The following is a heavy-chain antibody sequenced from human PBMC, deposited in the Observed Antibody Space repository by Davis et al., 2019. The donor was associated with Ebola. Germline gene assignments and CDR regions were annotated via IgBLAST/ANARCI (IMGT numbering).Heavy chain of an antibody. D-gene: IGHD6-19*01. V-gene: IGHV3-48*04. CDR3: ARDRSGTSGWSPFDY. CDR1: GFTFSSYS. J-gene: IGHJ4*02. CDR2: ISSSSSTI. Sequence: GESLKTPCAASGFTFSSYSMNWVRQAPGKGLEWVSYISSSSSTIYYADSVKGRFTISRDNAKNTLYLQMNSMRAEDTAVYYCARDRSGTSGWSPFDYWGQGTLVTVSS.